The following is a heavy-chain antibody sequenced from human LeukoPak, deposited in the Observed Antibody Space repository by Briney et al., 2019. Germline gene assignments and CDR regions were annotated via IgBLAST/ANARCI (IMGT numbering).Heavy chain of an antibody. CDR2: FSVYNGNA. CDR3: ARVGINYDFDY. CDR1: GNTFTSYG. V-gene: IGHV1-18*01. J-gene: IGHJ4*02. D-gene: IGHD4-11*01. Sequence: ASVKVSCKTSGNTFTSYGVSWVRQAPGQGLEWMGWFSVYNGNANYLQKLQGRVTMTTDTSTTTAYMELRSLRSDDTAVYYCARVGINYDFDYWGQGTLVTVSS.